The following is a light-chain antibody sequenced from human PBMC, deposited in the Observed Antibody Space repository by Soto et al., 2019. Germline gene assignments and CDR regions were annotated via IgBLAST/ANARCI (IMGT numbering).Light chain of an antibody. CDR2: DVS. Sequence: QSVLTQPASVSGSPGQSITISCTGTSSDVGGYNYVSWYQQHPGKAPKLMIYDVSNRPSGVCNRSSGSKSGKTASLTISGLQAEDEAYYYCSSYTSSSPLVVFGGGTTLTVL. J-gene: IGLJ2*01. CDR3: SSYTSSSPLVV. CDR1: SSDVGGYNY. V-gene: IGLV2-14*01.